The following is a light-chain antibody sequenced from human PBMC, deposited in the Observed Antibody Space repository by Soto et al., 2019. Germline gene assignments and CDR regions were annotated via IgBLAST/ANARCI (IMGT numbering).Light chain of an antibody. V-gene: IGLV2-8*01. CDR1: SSDVGIYNF. CDR2: EVT. J-gene: IGLJ2*01. CDR3: SSFSGSQNHVV. Sequence: QAVLTQPPSASGSPGQSVTISCTGTSSDVGIYNFVSWYQQHPGKAPKLMISEVTKRPSGVPDRFSGSKSGNTASLTVSGLQAEDEADYYCSSFSGSQNHVVFGGGTKLTVL.